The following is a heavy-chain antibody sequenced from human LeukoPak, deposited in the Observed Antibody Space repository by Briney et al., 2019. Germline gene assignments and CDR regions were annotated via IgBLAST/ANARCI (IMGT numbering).Heavy chain of an antibody. CDR3: ARDVMTTPAYYFDY. Sequence: PGRSLRLSCAASGFTFSSYAMHWVRQAPGKGLEWVAVISYDGSNKYYADSVKGRFTISRDNSKNTLYLQMNSLRAEDTAVYYCARDVMTTPAYYFDYWGQGTLVTVSS. CDR2: ISYDGSNK. CDR1: GFTFSSYA. D-gene: IGHD4-4*01. J-gene: IGHJ4*02. V-gene: IGHV3-30-3*01.